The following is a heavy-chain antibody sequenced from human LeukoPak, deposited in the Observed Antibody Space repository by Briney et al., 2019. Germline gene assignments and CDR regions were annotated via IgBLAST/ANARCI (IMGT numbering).Heavy chain of an antibody. Sequence: PSQTLSLTCTVSGGSINSGSHYWSWIRQPPGKGLEWIGYIYYSGSTNYNPSLKSRVTISVDTSKNQFSLKLSSVTAADTAVYYCASRTYYDFWSGSSAFDIWGQGTMVTVSS. V-gene: IGHV4-61*01. CDR1: GGSINSGSHY. CDR3: ASRTYYDFWSGSSAFDI. D-gene: IGHD3-3*01. CDR2: IYYSGST. J-gene: IGHJ3*02.